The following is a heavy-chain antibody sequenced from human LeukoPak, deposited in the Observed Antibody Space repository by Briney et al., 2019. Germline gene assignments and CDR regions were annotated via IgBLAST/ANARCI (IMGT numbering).Heavy chain of an antibody. CDR2: ISYDGSNK. J-gene: IGHJ4*02. Sequence: GGSLRLPCAASGFTFSSYAMHWVRQAPGKGLEWVAVISYDGSNKYYADSVKGRFTISRDNSKNTLYLQMNSLRAEDTAVYYCASPRRVVVTHEVDYWGQGALVTVSS. V-gene: IGHV3-30-3*01. CDR3: ASPRRVVVTHEVDY. CDR1: GFTFSSYA. D-gene: IGHD2-21*02.